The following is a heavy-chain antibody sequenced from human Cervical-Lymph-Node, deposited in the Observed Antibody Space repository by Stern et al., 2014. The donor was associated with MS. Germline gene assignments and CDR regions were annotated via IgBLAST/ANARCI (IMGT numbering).Heavy chain of an antibody. CDR3: ARGWSYDILTAYSY. CDR1: GGTFSNYA. V-gene: IGHV1-69*01. Sequence: QVQLVQSGAEVTKPGSSVKVSCKASGGTFSNYAISWVRQAPGQGLEWMGGSIPIFGTANYAQKFQGRVTITADESTSTAYMELSSLRSEDTALYYCARGWSYDILTAYSYWGQGTLVTVSS. CDR2: SIPIFGTA. D-gene: IGHD3-9*01. J-gene: IGHJ4*02.